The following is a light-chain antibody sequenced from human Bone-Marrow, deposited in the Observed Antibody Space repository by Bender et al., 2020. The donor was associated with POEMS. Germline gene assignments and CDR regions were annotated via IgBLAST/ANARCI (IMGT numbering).Light chain of an antibody. CDR3: QAWWDSSVV. Sequence: SFELTQSPSVSVSPGQTASIPCSGHRLGQKYVSWYQQKPGQSPVLVIYQDDRRPSGIPERFSASNSGNTATLTISGTQAMDEADYYWQAWWDSSVVFGRGTKLTVL. J-gene: IGLJ2*01. V-gene: IGLV3-1*01. CDR2: QDD. CDR1: RLGQKY.